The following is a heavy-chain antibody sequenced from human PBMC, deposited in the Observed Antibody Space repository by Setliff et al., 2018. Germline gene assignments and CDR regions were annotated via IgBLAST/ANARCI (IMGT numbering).Heavy chain of an antibody. D-gene: IGHD3-10*01. CDR1: GGSISYNY. CDR2: INTSGST. J-gene: IGHJ4*02. Sequence: ETLSLTCTVSGGSISYNYWSWIRQPAGEGLQWIGRINTSGSTKYNPSLKSRVTMSVDTSKNQFSLKLSAVTAADTAVYYCARDVGGEGYFDSWGQGTLVTVSS. V-gene: IGHV4-4*07. CDR3: ARDVGGEGYFDS.